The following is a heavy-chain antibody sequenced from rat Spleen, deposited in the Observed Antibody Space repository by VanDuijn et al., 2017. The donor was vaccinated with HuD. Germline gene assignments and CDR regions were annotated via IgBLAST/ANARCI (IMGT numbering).Heavy chain of an antibody. J-gene: IGHJ2*01. V-gene: IGHV5-29*01. CDR2: ISYDGSST. CDR1: GFTFSNYD. Sequence: EVQVVESGGGLVQPGRSMKLSCAASGFTFSNYDLAWVRQAPAWGLEWVASISYDGSSTYYRDSVKGRFTISRDNAKSTLYLQMDSLRSEDTATYYCARRSDHFDYWGQGVMVTVSS. CDR3: ARRSDHFDY.